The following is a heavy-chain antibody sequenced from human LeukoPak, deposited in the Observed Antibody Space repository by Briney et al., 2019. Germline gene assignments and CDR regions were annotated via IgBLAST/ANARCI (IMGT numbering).Heavy chain of an antibody. D-gene: IGHD4-17*01. J-gene: IGHJ4*02. Sequence: ASVKVSCKAFGYTFTSYGISWVRQAPGQGLEWMGWISAYNGNTNYAQKLQGRVTMTTDTSTSTAYMELRSQRSDDTAVYYCASAKGPFYGFDYWGQGTLVTVSS. CDR2: ISAYNGNT. CDR3: ASAKGPFYGFDY. CDR1: GYTFTSYG. V-gene: IGHV1-18*04.